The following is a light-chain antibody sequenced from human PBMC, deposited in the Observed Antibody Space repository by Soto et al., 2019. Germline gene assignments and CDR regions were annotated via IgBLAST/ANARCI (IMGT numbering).Light chain of an antibody. V-gene: IGKV1-6*01. Sequence: AIQMTQSPSSLSASVGDRVTITCRASQDIRNELGWYQQKPGKAPKALIYGVSSLQSGVPSRFSGSGSGTVLTLTISSLQPEDFATYYCLQDHNYPRTFGQGTKVEIK. CDR2: GVS. CDR1: QDIRNE. J-gene: IGKJ1*01. CDR3: LQDHNYPRT.